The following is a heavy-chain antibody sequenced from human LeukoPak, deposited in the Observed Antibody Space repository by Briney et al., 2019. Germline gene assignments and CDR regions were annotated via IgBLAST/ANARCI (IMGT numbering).Heavy chain of an antibody. CDR2: IIPILGIA. D-gene: IGHD2-15*01. CDR3: ASVNCSGGSYYSIWFDP. J-gene: IGHJ5*02. CDR1: GGTFSSYA. V-gene: IGHV1-69*04. Sequence: GSSVKVSCTASGGTFSSYAISWVRQAPGQGLEWMGRIIPILGIANYAQKFQGRVTITADKSTSTAYMELSSLRSEDTAVYYCASVNCSGGSYYSIWFDPWGQGTLVTVSS.